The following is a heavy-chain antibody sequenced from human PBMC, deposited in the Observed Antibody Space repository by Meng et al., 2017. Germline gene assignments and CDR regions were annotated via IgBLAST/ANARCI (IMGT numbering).Heavy chain of an antibody. CDR1: GYTFTGYY. CDR2: INPNSGGT. V-gene: IGHV1-2*06. J-gene: IGHJ4*02. D-gene: IGHD3-10*01. CDR3: ARDYGSGRIILHFDY. Sequence: QGQLVGSGAEVKKPGASVKVSCKASGYTFTGYYMHWVRQAPGQGLEWMGRINPNSGGTNYAEKFQGRVTMTRDTSISTAYMELSRLRSDDTAVYYCARDYGSGRIILHFDYWGQGTLVTVSS.